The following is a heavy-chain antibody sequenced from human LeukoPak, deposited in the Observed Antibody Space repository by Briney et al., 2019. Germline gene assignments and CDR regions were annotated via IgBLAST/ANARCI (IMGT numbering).Heavy chain of an antibody. J-gene: IGHJ5*02. CDR1: GDSISNSDYY. Sequence: PSETLSLACTVSGDSISNSDYYWGWIRQPPGKGLEWIALINYSGRTFYNPSLRSRDTISVDMSKNQFSLNLNSVTAADTAVYYCARRRKDLNWFDPWGQGTLVTVSS. CDR3: ARRRKDLNWFDP. CDR2: INYSGRT. V-gene: IGHV4-39*01.